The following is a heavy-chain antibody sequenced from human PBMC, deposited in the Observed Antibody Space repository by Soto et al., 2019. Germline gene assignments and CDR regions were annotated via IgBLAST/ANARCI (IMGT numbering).Heavy chain of an antibody. V-gene: IGHV1-46*02. CDR3: AREAYSSSGFAT. CDR2: INPSGGGT. D-gene: IGHD6-19*01. J-gene: IGHJ5*02. CDR1: RETIKSYC. Sequence: GASAKLTSTACRETIKSYCMRWLRRAARQGLEWMGIINPSGGGTSYAQKFQGRVTMTRDTSTSTVYMELSSLRSEDTAVYYCAREAYSSSGFATWGQGTLVTVS.